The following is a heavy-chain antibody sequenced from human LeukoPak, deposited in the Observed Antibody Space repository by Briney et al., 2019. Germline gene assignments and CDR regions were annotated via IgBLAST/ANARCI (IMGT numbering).Heavy chain of an antibody. CDR3: ARALFYSSGWTSDAFDI. D-gene: IGHD6-19*01. J-gene: IGHJ3*02. V-gene: IGHV3-23*01. CDR2: ISGSGGST. CDR1: GFTFSSYA. Sequence: GGSLRLSCAGSGFTFSSYAMSWVRQPPGKGLEWVADISGSGGSTYYAASVKGRFNISRDNSKNTLYLQMNSLRAEATAVYYCARALFYSSGWTSDAFDIWGQGTMVTVSS.